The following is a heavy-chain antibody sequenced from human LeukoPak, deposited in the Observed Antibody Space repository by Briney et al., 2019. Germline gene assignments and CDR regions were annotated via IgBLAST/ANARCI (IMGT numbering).Heavy chain of an antibody. D-gene: IGHD6-6*01. V-gene: IGHV1-69*05. Sequence: SVKASCKACVGTFSSYAISWVRQAPGQGLEWMGRIIPIFGTANYAQKFQGRVTITTDESTSTAYMELSSLRSEDTAVYYCARGVYSSSAVDYWGQGTLVTVSS. CDR2: IIPIFGTA. CDR1: VGTFSSYA. CDR3: ARGVYSSSAVDY. J-gene: IGHJ4*02.